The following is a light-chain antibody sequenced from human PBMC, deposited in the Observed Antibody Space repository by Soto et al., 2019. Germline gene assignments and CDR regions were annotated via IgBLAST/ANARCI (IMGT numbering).Light chain of an antibody. CDR3: RQYDGWPAEELT. Sequence: EIVMTQSPATLSVSPGKRATLSCRASRRISRNLAWYQQKPGQAPRLLVSGASTRATGIPGSFSGGGSGTEFTLTIVSLQSEDFAVYYCRQYDGWPAEELTFGGGTKV. V-gene: IGKV3-15*01. CDR1: RRISRN. J-gene: IGKJ4*01. CDR2: GAS.